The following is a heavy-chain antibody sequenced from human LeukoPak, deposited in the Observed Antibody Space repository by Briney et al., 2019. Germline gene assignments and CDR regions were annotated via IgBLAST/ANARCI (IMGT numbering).Heavy chain of an antibody. CDR3: AREGEELLRRWWFDP. V-gene: IGHV3-30-3*01. CDR1: GFTFSSYA. CDR2: ISYDGSNK. D-gene: IGHD3-10*01. J-gene: IGHJ5*02. Sequence: GGSLRLSCAASGFTFSSYAMHWVRQAPGKGLEWVAVISYDGSNKYYADSVKGRFTISRDNSKNTLYLQMNSLRAEDTAVYYCAREGEELLRRWWFDPWGQGTLVTVSS.